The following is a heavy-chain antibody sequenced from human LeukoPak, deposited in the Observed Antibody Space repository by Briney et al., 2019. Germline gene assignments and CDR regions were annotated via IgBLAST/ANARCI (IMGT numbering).Heavy chain of an antibody. Sequence: SETLSLTCTVSGGSISSGGYYWSWIRQHPGTGLEWIGYIYYSGSTYYNPSLKSRVTISVDTSKNQFSLKLSSVTAADTAVYYCARPHTLDRYTKYYFDYWGQGTLVTVSS. V-gene: IGHV4-31*03. D-gene: IGHD3-9*01. J-gene: IGHJ4*02. CDR2: IYYSGST. CDR1: GGSISSGGYY. CDR3: ARPHTLDRYTKYYFDY.